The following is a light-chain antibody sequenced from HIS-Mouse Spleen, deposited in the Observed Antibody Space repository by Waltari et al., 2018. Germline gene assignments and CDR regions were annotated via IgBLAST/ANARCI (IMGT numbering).Light chain of an antibody. Sequence: QSVLTQPPSASGTPGQRVPISCSGSSSNLGSNYVYWYQQLPGKAPKLLIYRNIQRASGVPDRFSGCKSGTSASLAISGIRSEEEADYCCAAWDDSLSGPVFGGGTKLTVL. V-gene: IGLV1-47*01. CDR1: SSNLGSNY. CDR3: AAWDDSLSGPV. CDR2: RNI. J-gene: IGLJ3*02.